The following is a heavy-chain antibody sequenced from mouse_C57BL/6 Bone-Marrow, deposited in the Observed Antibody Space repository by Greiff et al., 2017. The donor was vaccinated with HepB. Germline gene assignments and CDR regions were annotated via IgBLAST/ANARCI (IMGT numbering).Heavy chain of an antibody. CDR3: ARWRHYYGSSLYFDY. D-gene: IGHD1-1*01. CDR2: IDPSDSET. V-gene: IGHV1-52*01. Sequence: QVQLQQPGAELVRPGSSVKLSCKASGYTFTSYWMHWVKQRPIQGLEWIGNIDPSDSETHYNQKFKDKATLTVDKSSSTAYMQLSSLTSEDSAVYYCARWRHYYGSSLYFDYWGQGTTLTVSS. CDR1: GYTFTSYW. J-gene: IGHJ2*01.